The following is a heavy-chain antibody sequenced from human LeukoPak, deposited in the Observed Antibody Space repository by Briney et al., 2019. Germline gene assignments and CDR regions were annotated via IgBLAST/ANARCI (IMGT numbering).Heavy chain of an antibody. J-gene: IGHJ3*02. D-gene: IGHD5-18*01. Sequence: PGGSLRLSCAASGFTFSSYSMNWVRQAPGKGLEWVSSISSSSSYIYYADSVKGRFTISRDNAKNSLYLQMNSLRAEDTAVYYCARDSEDTLYAFDIWGQGTMVTVSS. CDR1: GFTFSSYS. CDR2: ISSSSSYI. CDR3: ARDSEDTLYAFDI. V-gene: IGHV3-21*01.